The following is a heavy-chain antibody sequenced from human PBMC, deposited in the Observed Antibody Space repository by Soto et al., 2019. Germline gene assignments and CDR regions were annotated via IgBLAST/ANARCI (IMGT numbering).Heavy chain of an antibody. CDR2: ISSSSSTV. CDR1: GFSFSSYN. J-gene: IGHJ4*02. D-gene: IGHD5-12*01. V-gene: IGHV3-48*01. CDR3: ARDLLSGYDRGLFDY. Sequence: GGSLRLSCAASGFSFSSYNMNWVRQAPGKGLEWVSYISSSSSTVYYTDSVKGRFTISRDNAKNSLFLQMNSLRAEDTAVYYCARDLLSGYDRGLFDYWGQGTLVTVSS.